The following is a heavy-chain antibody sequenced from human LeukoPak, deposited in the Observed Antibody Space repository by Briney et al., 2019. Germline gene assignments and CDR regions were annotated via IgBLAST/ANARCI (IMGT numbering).Heavy chain of an antibody. CDR1: GFTFSSYA. Sequence: PGGSLRLSCAASGFTFSSYAMHWVRQAPGKGLEYVSAINSNGDSTFYANSVKGRFTISRDNSKNTLYLQMGSLRAGDMAVYYCARRGYTYAYDYWGQGTLVSVSS. CDR3: ARRGYTYAYDY. V-gene: IGHV3-64*01. J-gene: IGHJ4*02. D-gene: IGHD5-18*01. CDR2: INSNGDST.